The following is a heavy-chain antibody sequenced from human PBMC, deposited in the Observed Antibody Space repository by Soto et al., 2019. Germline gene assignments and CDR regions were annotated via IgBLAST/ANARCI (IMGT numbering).Heavy chain of an antibody. CDR1: GFTFSSYA. D-gene: IGHD6-19*01. V-gene: IGHV3-30-3*01. CDR2: ISYDGSNK. Sequence: GGSLRLSCAASGFTFSSYAMHWVRQAPGKGLEWVAVISYDGSNKYYADSVKGRFTISRDNSKNTLYLQMNSLRAEDTAVYYCARVGGSGWYYYYYGMDVWGQGTTVTVSS. J-gene: IGHJ6*02. CDR3: ARVGGSGWYYYYYGMDV.